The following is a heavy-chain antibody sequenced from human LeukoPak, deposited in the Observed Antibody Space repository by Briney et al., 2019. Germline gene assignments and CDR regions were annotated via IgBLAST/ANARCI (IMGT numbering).Heavy chain of an antibody. CDR2: INPSGGST. Sequence: GASVKVSCKASGYTFTSYYMHWVRQAPGQGLEWMGIINPSGGSTSYAQKFQGRVTMTRDTSTSTVYMELSSLRSEDTAVYYCARETILTGYYPRPDAFDIWGQGTMVTVSS. CDR3: ARETILTGYYPRPDAFDI. CDR1: GYTFTSYY. V-gene: IGHV1-46*01. D-gene: IGHD3-9*01. J-gene: IGHJ3*02.